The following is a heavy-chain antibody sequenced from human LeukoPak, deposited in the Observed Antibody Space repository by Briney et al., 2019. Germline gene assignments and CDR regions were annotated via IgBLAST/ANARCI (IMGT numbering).Heavy chain of an antibody. D-gene: IGHD2-15*01. CDR3: ARAPLLYYFDF. CDR1: GGSISNNY. V-gene: IGHV4-59*01. Sequence: SETLSLTCSVSGGSISNNYWSWIRQTPGRGLEWIGYIYNSGTTDYNPSLKSRVTISVDTSKNQFSLKLTSVTAADTAAYYCARAPLLYYFDFWGQGTLVTVSS. CDR2: IYNSGTT. J-gene: IGHJ4*02.